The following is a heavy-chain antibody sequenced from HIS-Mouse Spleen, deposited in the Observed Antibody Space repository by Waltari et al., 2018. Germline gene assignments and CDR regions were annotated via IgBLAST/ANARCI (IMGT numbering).Heavy chain of an antibody. CDR1: GGSISSSRYY. V-gene: IGHV4-39*07. D-gene: IGHD6-13*01. Sequence: QLQLQESGPGLVKPSETLSLTCTVTGGSISSSRYYWGRIRQPPGKWLEWIGSIYYSGSTYYNPSLKSRVTISVDTSKNQFSLKLSSVTAADTAVYYCAREIPYSSSWYDWYFDLWGRGTLVTVSS. J-gene: IGHJ2*01. CDR3: AREIPYSSSWYDWYFDL. CDR2: IYYSGST.